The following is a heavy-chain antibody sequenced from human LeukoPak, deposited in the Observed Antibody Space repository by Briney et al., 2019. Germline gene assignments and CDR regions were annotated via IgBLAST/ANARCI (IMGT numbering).Heavy chain of an antibody. CDR2: ISAYNGNT. Sequence: ASVKVSCKASGYTFTSYGISWVRQAPGQGLEWMGWISAYNGNTNYAQKLQGRVTMTTDTSTSTAYMELRSLRSDDTAVYYCARNGYYDFWSGHDGDDNWFDPWGQGTLVTVSS. CDR1: GYTFTSYG. CDR3: ARNGYYDFWSGHDGDDNWFDP. J-gene: IGHJ5*02. D-gene: IGHD3-3*01. V-gene: IGHV1-18*01.